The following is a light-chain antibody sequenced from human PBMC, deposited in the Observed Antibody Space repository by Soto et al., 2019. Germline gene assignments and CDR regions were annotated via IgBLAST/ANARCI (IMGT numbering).Light chain of an antibody. CDR3: CSYAGSSLA. V-gene: IGLV2-23*01. J-gene: IGLJ2*01. CDR2: EGS. CDR1: SSDVGSYNL. Sequence: QSALTQPASVSGSPGQSITISCTGTSSDVGSYNLVSWYQQHPGKAPKLMIYEGSKRPSGVSNRFSGSKSGNTASLTISGVQAEDEAEYYCCSYAGSSLAFGGGTKLTVL.